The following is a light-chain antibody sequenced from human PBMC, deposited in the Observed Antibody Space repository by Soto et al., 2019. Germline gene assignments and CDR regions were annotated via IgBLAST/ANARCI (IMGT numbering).Light chain of an antibody. CDR3: QQRGNWPRT. J-gene: IGKJ1*01. V-gene: IGKV3-11*01. CDR1: QSVSSS. Sequence: EFVLTQSPATLSLSPGDRATLSCRASQSVSSSLAWYQHKPGQPPRLLIYDASNRATGIPARFSGSGSGTDFTLPISSLEPEDFAVYYCQQRGNWPRTFGQGTKVEIK. CDR2: DAS.